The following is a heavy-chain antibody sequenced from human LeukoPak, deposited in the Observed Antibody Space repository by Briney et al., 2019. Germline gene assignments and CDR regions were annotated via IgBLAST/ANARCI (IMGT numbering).Heavy chain of an antibody. D-gene: IGHD3-3*02. CDR3: ARISFRRTGFDPSFDY. J-gene: IGHJ4*02. CDR2: IYHSGST. Sequence: PSETLSLTCAVSGYSISSGYYWGWIRQPPGKGLEWIGSIYHSGSTYYNPSLKSRVTISVDTSKNQFSLKLSSVTAADTAVYYCARISFRRTGFDPSFDYWGQETLVTVSS. V-gene: IGHV4-38-2*01. CDR1: GYSISSGYY.